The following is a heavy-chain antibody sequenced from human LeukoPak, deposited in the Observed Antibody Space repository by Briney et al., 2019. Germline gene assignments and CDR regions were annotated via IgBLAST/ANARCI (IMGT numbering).Heavy chain of an antibody. Sequence: SETLPLTCTVSGGSISSYYWSWIRQPAGKGLEWIGRIYTSGSTNYNPSLKSRVTMSVDTSKNQFSLKLSSVTAADTAVYYCARDHMGYYDFWSGYYTDYYMDVWGKGTTVTVSS. CDR3: ARDHMGYYDFWSGYYTDYYMDV. CDR2: IYTSGST. CDR1: GGSISSYY. V-gene: IGHV4-4*07. D-gene: IGHD3-3*01. J-gene: IGHJ6*03.